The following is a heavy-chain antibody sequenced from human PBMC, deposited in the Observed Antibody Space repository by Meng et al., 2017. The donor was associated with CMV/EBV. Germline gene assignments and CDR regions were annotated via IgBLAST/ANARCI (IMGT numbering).Heavy chain of an antibody. CDR2: IYYSGST. Sequence: GSLRLSCAASGFTFSSYEMNWVRQAPGKGLEWIGYIYYSGSTNYNPSLKSRVTISVDTSKNQFSLKLSSVTAADTAVYYCARGGSSSSETFDYWGQGTLVTVSS. J-gene: IGHJ4*02. CDR1: GFTFSSYE. V-gene: IGHV4-59*01. D-gene: IGHD6-6*01. CDR3: ARGGSSSSETFDY.